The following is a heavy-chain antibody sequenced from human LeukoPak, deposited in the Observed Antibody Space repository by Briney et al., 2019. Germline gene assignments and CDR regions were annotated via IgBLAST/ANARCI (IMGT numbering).Heavy chain of an antibody. CDR1: GFTFSSYE. Sequence: GGSLRLSCAASGFTFSSYEMNWVRQAPGKGLEWVSYISSSGSTIYYADSVKGRLTISRDNAKNSLYLQMNSLRAEDTAVYYCARGTGSYILQYTVPSDYWGQGTLVTVSS. V-gene: IGHV3-48*03. J-gene: IGHJ4*02. CDR2: ISSSGSTI. CDR3: ARGTGSYILQYTVPSDY. D-gene: IGHD3-10*01.